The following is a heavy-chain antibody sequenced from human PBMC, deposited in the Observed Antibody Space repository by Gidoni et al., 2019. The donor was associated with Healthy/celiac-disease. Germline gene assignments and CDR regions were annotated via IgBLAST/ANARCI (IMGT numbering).Heavy chain of an antibody. CDR1: GFTFSSYS. J-gene: IGHJ6*02. D-gene: IGHD3-10*01. V-gene: IGHV3-21*01. CDR2: ISSSSSYI. CDR3: ARDSYYGSGSYGTATRYYYYGMDV. Sequence: EVQLVESGGGLVKPGGSLRLSCAASGFTFSSYSMNWVRQAPGKGLEWVSSISSSSSYIYYADSVKGRFTISGDNAKNSLYLQMNSLRAEDTAVYYCARDSYYGSGSYGTATRYYYYGMDVWGQGTTVTVSS.